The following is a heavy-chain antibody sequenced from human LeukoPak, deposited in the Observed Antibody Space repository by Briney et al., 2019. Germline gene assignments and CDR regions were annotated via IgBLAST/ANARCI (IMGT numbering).Heavy chain of an antibody. J-gene: IGHJ6*03. CDR2: IYYSGST. CDR1: GGSISSYY. Sequence: PSETLSLTCNVSGGSISSYYWSWIRQPPGKGLEWIGYIYYSGSTDCNPSLRSRVTISVDTSKNQFSLKLTSVTAADTAVYYCARVRDYYYMDVWGNGTTVTVSS. V-gene: IGHV4-59*01. CDR3: ARVRDYYYMDV.